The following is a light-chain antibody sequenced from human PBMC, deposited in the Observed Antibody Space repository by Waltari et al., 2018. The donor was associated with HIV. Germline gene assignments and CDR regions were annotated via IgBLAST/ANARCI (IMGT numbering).Light chain of an antibody. Sequence: QSVLTQPPSASGTPGQRVAISCSGSSSNIGRNTITWYPQLSGTAPKLLINSNNQRPSGVPDRFSGSKSGTSGSLAISGLQSEDEADYYCAAWDDNRNAVVFGGGTKLTVL. CDR3: AAWDDNRNAVV. V-gene: IGLV1-44*01. J-gene: IGLJ2*01. CDR2: SNN. CDR1: SSNIGRNT.